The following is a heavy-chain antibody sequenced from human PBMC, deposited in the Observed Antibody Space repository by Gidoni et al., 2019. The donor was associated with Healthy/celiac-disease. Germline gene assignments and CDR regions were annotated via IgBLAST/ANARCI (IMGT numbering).Heavy chain of an antibody. V-gene: IGHV3-33*01. J-gene: IGHJ4*02. Sequence: VQLVESGRGVVQPVRFLRLSCAASGFTFSSYGMHWVRQAPGKGLEWVAVIWYDGSNKYYADSVKGRFTISRDNSKNTLYLQMNSLRAEDTAVYYCARDFQGWNDDYFDYWGQGTLVTVAS. D-gene: IGHD1-1*01. CDR1: GFTFSSYG. CDR2: IWYDGSNK. CDR3: ARDFQGWNDDYFDY.